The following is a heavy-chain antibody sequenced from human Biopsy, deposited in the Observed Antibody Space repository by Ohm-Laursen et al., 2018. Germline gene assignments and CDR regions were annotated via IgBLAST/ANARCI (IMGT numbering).Heavy chain of an antibody. CDR2: ISPKSGGT. D-gene: IGHD6-19*01. J-gene: IGHJ4*02. CDR3: ALQSVAQMKNFDY. CDR1: GYTFTNYG. V-gene: IGHV1-2*02. Sequence: ASVKVSCKASGYTFTNYGISWVRQAPGQGLEWMGWISPKSGGTNYTQKFQGNITMTKNTSMSTAYMEMSGLRSDDTAVYYCALQSVAQMKNFDYWGQGTLVTVSS.